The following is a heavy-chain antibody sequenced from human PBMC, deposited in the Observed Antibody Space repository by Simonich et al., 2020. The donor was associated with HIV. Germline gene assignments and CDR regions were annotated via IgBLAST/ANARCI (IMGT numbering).Heavy chain of an antibody. CDR2: IYHSGST. CDR3: ARRGSVSSGSPRYFDS. D-gene: IGHD3-10*01. Sequence: QVQLQESGPGLVKPSGTLSLTCAVSGGSISSSNWWSWVRQPPGKGLEWVGEIYHSGSTKYNPSLKRRVSLSVDKSKNEFSLKLTSVTAADTAVYYCARRGSVSSGSPRYFDSWGHGTLVTVSS. V-gene: IGHV4-4*02. CDR1: GGSISSSNW. J-gene: IGHJ4*01.